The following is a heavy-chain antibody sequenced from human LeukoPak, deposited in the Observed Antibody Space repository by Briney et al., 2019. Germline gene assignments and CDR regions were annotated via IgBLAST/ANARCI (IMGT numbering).Heavy chain of an antibody. Sequence: SLELSRAAPGIPFDDYAMHLVRQASGKGLGWVSGISWNSGSIGYADSVKGRFTISRDNAKNSLYLQMNSLRAEDTALYYCAKEAYYYGMDVWGQGTTVTVSS. CDR2: ISWNSGSI. CDR3: AKEAYYYGMDV. V-gene: IGHV3-9*01. CDR1: GIPFDDYA. J-gene: IGHJ6*02.